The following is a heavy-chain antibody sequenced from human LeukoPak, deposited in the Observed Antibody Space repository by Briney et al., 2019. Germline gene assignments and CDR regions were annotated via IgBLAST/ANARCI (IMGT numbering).Heavy chain of an antibody. CDR2: ISWNSGSI. J-gene: IGHJ5*02. CDR3: AKGSSAGFRTYYYGSGSYHWFDP. D-gene: IGHD3-10*01. V-gene: IGHV3-9*01. CDR1: GFTFDDYA. Sequence: GRSLGLSCAASGFTFDDYAMHWVRQAPGKGLEWVSGISWNSGSIGYADSVKGRFTISRDNAKNSLYLQMNSLRAEDTALYYCAKGSSAGFRTYYYGSGSYHWFDPWGQGTLVTVSS.